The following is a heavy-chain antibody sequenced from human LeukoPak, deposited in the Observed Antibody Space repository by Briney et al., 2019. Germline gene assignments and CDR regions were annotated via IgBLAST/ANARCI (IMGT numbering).Heavy chain of an antibody. CDR1: GYTFTAYY. V-gene: IGHV1-2*02. Sequence: GASVKFSCKASGYTFTAYYMHWVRQAPGQGLEWMGWINPNSGGTNYAQKFQGRVTMTRDTSISTAYMELSRLRSDDTAVYYCARDRVVVPAAFDYWGQGTLVTVSS. J-gene: IGHJ4*02. D-gene: IGHD2-2*01. CDR2: INPNSGGT. CDR3: ARDRVVVPAAFDY.